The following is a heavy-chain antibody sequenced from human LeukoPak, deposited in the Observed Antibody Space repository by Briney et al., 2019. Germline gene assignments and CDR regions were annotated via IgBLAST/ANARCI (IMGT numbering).Heavy chain of an antibody. CDR2: IKQDGSEK. V-gene: IGHV3-7*01. Sequence: GGSLRLSCAASGFTFSSYWMSWVRQAPGKGLEWVANIKQDGSEKYYVDSVKSRFTISRDNAKNSLYLQMNSLRAEDTAVYYCARDRGQWLVSNYYYYGIDVWGQGTTVTVSS. J-gene: IGHJ6*02. CDR3: ARDRGQWLVSNYYYYGIDV. D-gene: IGHD6-19*01. CDR1: GFTFSSYW.